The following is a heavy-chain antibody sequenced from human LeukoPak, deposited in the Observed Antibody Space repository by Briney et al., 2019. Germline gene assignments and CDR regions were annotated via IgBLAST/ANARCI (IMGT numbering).Heavy chain of an antibody. V-gene: IGHV3-23*01. Sequence: GGSLGLSCAASGFTFSSYTISWVRQAPGKGLEWVSGISGSGVSTNYADSVKGRFTISRDKSKNTLYLQKNNLRYEDTIVYYCAKEGAVGVADYGDFDYRGQGTLVTVSS. CDR2: ISGSGVST. J-gene: IGHJ4*02. CDR1: GFTFSSYT. CDR3: AKEGAVGVADYGDFDY. D-gene: IGHD2-21*01.